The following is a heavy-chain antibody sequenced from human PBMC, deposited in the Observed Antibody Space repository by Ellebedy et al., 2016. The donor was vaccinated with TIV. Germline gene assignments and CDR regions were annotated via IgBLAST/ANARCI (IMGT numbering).Heavy chain of an antibody. J-gene: IGHJ4*02. CDR2: ISGSGGTT. Sequence: GESLKISXAASGFTFTTYAMTWVRQAPGKGLEWVSIISGSGGTTYYADSVKGRFTISRDNSQKTVYLQMNSLRAEDTAVYYCAKRAPSGYDYFDYWGQGTLVTVSS. V-gene: IGHV3-23*01. CDR3: AKRAPSGYDYFDY. CDR1: GFTFTTYA. D-gene: IGHD5-12*01.